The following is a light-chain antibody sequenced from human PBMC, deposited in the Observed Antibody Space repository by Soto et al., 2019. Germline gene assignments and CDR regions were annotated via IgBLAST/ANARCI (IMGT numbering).Light chain of an antibody. J-gene: IGLJ2*01. CDR3: TSYSGSSNNLV. CDR1: SSDVGGYNY. CDR2: EVS. V-gene: IGLV2-8*01. Sequence: QSALTQPPSASGSPGQSVTISCTGTSSDVGGYNYVSWYQQHPGKVPKLLIYEVSKRPSGVPDRFSGSKSGNTASQTVSGLQAEDEADFYCTSYSGSSNNLVFGGGTKLTVL.